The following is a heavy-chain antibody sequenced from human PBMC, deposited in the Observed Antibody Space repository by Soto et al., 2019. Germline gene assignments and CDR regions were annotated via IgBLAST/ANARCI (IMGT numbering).Heavy chain of an antibody. CDR3: ARGGGVGVAGSAAFDM. D-gene: IGHD3-3*01. V-gene: IGHV1-2*02. Sequence: QLHLVQSGAVVKKPGAPVTVSCSASGYPVTAYYMHWVRQAPGRGLEWMGGINPATGAAKYTQTFQGRVTLTRDAATSTVFMELSGRTSEDTAVFSCARGGGVGVAGSAAFDMWGQGTLVTVSS. CDR1: GYPVTAYY. J-gene: IGHJ3*02. CDR2: INPATGAA.